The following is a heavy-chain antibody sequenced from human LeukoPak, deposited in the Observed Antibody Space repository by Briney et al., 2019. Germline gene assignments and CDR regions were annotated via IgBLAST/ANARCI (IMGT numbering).Heavy chain of an antibody. Sequence: ASVKVSCKASGYTFTSYGISWVRQAPGQGLEWMGWISAYNGNTNYAQKLQGRVTMTTDTSTSTVYMELSSLRSEDAAVYYCASQTTVVTPAAFDIWGQGTMVTVSS. CDR1: GYTFTSYG. D-gene: IGHD4-23*01. CDR3: ASQTTVVTPAAFDI. CDR2: ISAYNGNT. V-gene: IGHV1-18*01. J-gene: IGHJ3*02.